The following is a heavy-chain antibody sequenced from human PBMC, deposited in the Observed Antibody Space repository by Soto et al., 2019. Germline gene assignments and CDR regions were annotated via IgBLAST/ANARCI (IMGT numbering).Heavy chain of an antibody. CDR2: IWYDGSNK. Sequence: PGGSLRLSCAASGFTFSSHGMHWVRQAPGKGLEWVAVIWYDGSNKYYADSVKGRFTISRDNSKNTLYLQMNSLRAEDTAVYYCARDPPYYYGSGSFDYWGQGTLVTVSS. J-gene: IGHJ4*02. V-gene: IGHV3-33*01. CDR1: GFTFSSHG. D-gene: IGHD3-10*01. CDR3: ARDPPYYYGSGSFDY.